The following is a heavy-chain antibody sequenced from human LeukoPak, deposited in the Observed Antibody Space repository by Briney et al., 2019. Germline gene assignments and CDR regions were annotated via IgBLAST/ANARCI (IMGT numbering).Heavy chain of an antibody. CDR1: GFTFSSYS. CDR2: ISSSSTYI. V-gene: IGHV3-21*01. CDR3: ARGYDFWTGYPLDY. J-gene: IGHJ4*02. D-gene: IGHD3-3*01. Sequence: PGGSLRLSCAASGFTFSSYSMNWVRQAPGKGLEWVSSISSSSTYIYYADSVKGRFTISRDNAKNSLYLQMSSLRAEDTAVHYCARGYDFWTGYPLDYWGQGTLVTVSS.